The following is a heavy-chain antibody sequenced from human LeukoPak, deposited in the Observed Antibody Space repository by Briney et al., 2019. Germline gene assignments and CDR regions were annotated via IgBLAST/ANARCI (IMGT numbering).Heavy chain of an antibody. V-gene: IGHV3-11*01. CDR3: ATDGAGFDT. Sequence: GGSLRLSCAASGFTFSSYAMSWIRQAPGKGLEWLSYINIGGTNTHYADSVKGRFNISRDNDKKSLYLELTNLRAEDTAVYYCATDGAGFDTWGQGVLVTVSS. CDR1: GFTFSSYA. CDR2: INIGGTNT. J-gene: IGHJ5*02.